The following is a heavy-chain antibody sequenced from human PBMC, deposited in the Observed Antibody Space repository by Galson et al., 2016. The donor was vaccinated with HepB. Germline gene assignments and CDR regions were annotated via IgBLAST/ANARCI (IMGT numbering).Heavy chain of an antibody. V-gene: IGHV1-18*01. CDR3: ARDVQYRFDS. D-gene: IGHD2/OR15-2a*01. CDR2: ISTHSGDT. CDR1: GYTFTTSG. Sequence: SVKVSCKASGYTFTTSGISWVRQAPGQGLEWMGWISTHSGDTKYAQNFQGGLTLTTDSSTTTAYMELRSLRFDDTAMYYCARDVQYRFDSWGQGTQVTVSS. J-gene: IGHJ4*02.